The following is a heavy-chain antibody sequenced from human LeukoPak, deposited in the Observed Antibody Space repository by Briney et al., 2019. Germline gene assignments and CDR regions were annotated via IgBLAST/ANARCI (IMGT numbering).Heavy chain of an antibody. V-gene: IGHV1-69*05. Sequence: SVKVSRKASGGTFSRYDISWVRQAPGQGLEWMGGIIPIFGTANYAQKFQGRVTITTDDSTNTAYMELSSLRSEDTAVYYCATDTAGDLFDYWGQGTLVTVSS. CDR1: GGTFSRYD. D-gene: IGHD3-10*01. J-gene: IGHJ4*02. CDR2: IIPIFGTA. CDR3: ATDTAGDLFDY.